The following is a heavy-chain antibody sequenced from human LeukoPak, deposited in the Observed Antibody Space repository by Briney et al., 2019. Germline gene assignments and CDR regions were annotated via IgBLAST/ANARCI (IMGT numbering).Heavy chain of an antibody. CDR2: ISWNSGSI. Sequence: GGSLRLSCAASGFTFDDYAMHWVRQAPGKGLEWVSGISWNSGSIGYADSVKGRFTISRDNAKNSLYLQMNSLRAEDTALYYCAKDKEGIGADAFDIWGQGTMVTVSS. J-gene: IGHJ3*02. V-gene: IGHV3-9*01. CDR3: AKDKEGIGADAFDI. CDR1: GFTFDDYA. D-gene: IGHD4-17*01.